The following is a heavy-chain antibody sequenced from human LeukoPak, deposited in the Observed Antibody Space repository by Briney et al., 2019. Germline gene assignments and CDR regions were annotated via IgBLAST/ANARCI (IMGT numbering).Heavy chain of an antibody. D-gene: IGHD3-10*01. V-gene: IGHV1-2*02. CDR3: ARATSGSYFLYY. Sequence: ASVTVSCKASGYTFNAHYIHWVRQAPGQGLEWMGWLNPNNGATHYAHNFQGRVTITSDTSISTAYMEVSRLRSDDTAVYYCARATSGSYFLYYWGQGTLVTVSS. CDR1: GYTFNAHY. CDR2: LNPNNGAT. J-gene: IGHJ4*02.